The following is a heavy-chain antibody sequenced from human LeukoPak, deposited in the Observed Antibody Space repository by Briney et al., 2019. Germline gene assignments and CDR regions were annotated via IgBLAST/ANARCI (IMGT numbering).Heavy chain of an antibody. CDR3: ASFVKLTGTGWASFDI. CDR1: GFTFSTYS. CDR2: ISSSSNTI. D-gene: IGHD1-7*01. Sequence: GGSLRLSCAASGFTFSTYSMNWVRQAPGKGLEWVSYISSSSNTIYYADSVKGRFTISRDNAKNSLYLQMNSLRAEDTAVYYCASFVKLTGTGWASFDIWGQGTMVTVSS. J-gene: IGHJ3*02. V-gene: IGHV3-48*01.